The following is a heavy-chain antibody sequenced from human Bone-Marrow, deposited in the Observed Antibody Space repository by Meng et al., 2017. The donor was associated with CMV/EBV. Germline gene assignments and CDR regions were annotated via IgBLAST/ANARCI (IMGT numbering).Heavy chain of an antibody. CDR3: ARDKMEGPTLFAY. Sequence: SETLSLTCTVSGGSISSYYWSWIRQPPGKGLEWIGYIYYSGSTNYNPSLKSRVTISVDTSKNQFSLKLSSVTAADTAVYYCARDKMEGPTLFAYWGQGTLVTVSS. J-gene: IGHJ4*02. CDR1: GGSISSYY. CDR2: IYYSGST. V-gene: IGHV4-59*01. D-gene: IGHD1-26*01.